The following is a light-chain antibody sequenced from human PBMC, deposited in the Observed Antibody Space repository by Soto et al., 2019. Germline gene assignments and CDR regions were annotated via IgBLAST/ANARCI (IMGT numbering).Light chain of an antibody. Sequence: DIPMTQSPSSLSASVGDRVTITCRASQSISTYLNWYQQKPGKAPKLLIYAASSLQSGVPSGFGGSGSGTDFTLTITSLQPEDFATYYCQQSYDTPYTFGQGTKLEIK. CDR3: QQSYDTPYT. V-gene: IGKV1-39*01. CDR1: QSISTY. J-gene: IGKJ2*01. CDR2: AAS.